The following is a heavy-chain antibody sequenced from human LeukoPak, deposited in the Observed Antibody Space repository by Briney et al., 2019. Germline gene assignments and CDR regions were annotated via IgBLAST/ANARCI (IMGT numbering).Heavy chain of an antibody. CDR2: INQDGSDK. CDR3: AWYGVTRGLDV. V-gene: IGHV3-7*01. D-gene: IGHD3-10*01. Sequence: GGSLRLSCAASGFSLSNYWMSWVRQAPGKGLEWVANINQDGSDKYYVDSVTGRFTISKDNAKNSVYLQMNSLRPEDTAIYYCAWYGVTRGLDVWGQGTTVTVSS. J-gene: IGHJ6*02. CDR1: GFSLSNYW.